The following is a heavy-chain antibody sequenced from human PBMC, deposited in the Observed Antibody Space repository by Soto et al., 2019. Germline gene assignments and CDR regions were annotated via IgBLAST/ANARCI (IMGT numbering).Heavy chain of an antibody. Sequence: PSETLSLTCTVSGGSISSGGYYWSWIRQHPGKGLEWIGYIYYSGSTYYNPSPKSRVTISVDTSKNQFSLKLSSVTAADTAVYYCARVKYYYDSSGYNWFDPWGQGTLVTVSS. J-gene: IGHJ5*02. D-gene: IGHD3-22*01. V-gene: IGHV4-31*03. CDR2: IYYSGST. CDR1: GGSISSGGYY. CDR3: ARVKYYYDSSGYNWFDP.